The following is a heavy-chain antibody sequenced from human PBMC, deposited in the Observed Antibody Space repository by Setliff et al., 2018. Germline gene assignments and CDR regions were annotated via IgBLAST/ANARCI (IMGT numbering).Heavy chain of an antibody. CDR1: GYISTSYG. D-gene: IGHD4-17*01. Sequence: ASVKVSCKASGYISTSYGITWVRQAPGQGLEWMGRISAYNGNTIYAQKFQGRVTMTTDTPTSTAYMELRSLTSDDTAVYYCARDTEEIRGDYGAFNIWGQGTMVTVSS. V-gene: IGHV1-18*01. J-gene: IGHJ3*02. CDR2: ISAYNGNT. CDR3: ARDTEEIRGDYGAFNI.